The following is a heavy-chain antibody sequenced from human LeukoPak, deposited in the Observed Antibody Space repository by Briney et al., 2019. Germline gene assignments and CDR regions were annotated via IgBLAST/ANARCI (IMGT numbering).Heavy chain of an antibody. CDR1: GFTFDDYA. CDR2: ISWNSGSI. V-gene: IGHV3-9*01. CDR3: AKDLGTDSSGWTYYFDY. Sequence: GGSLSLSCAASGFTFDDYAMHWVRQAPGKGLEWVSVISWNSGSIGYADSVKGRFTISRDNAKNSLYLQMNSLRAEDTALYYCAKDLGTDSSGWTYYFDYWGQGTLVTVSS. D-gene: IGHD6-19*01. J-gene: IGHJ4*02.